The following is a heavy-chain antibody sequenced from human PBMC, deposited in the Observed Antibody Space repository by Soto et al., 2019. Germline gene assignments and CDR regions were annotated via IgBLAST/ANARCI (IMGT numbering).Heavy chain of an antibody. J-gene: IGHJ4*02. D-gene: IGHD3-3*01. V-gene: IGHV4-39*01. CDR1: GGSISSSRYR. Sequence: QLQLQESGPGLVKPSETLSLICTVSGGSISSSRYRWGWVRQPPGKGLEWIGTIYYSRSTHYNPSLKIRVTISVDTSKSQFSLRLNAVTAADTAVYYCATVDGLGVVTPFMDYWGQGTLVTVSS. CDR2: IYYSRST. CDR3: ATVDGLGVVTPFMDY.